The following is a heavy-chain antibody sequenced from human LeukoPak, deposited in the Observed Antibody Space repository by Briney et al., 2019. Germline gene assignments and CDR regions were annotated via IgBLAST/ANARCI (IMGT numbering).Heavy chain of an antibody. D-gene: IGHD3-3*01. Sequence: SVKVSCKASGGTFTSYATSWVRQAPGQGLEWMGGIIPSFGTTNYAQKFQGRVTITADESTSTAYMELSSLRSEDTAVYYCAGGGFYQIYDFWSGYNHNDAFDIWGQGTMVTVSS. CDR1: GGTFTSYA. J-gene: IGHJ3*02. V-gene: IGHV1-69*13. CDR2: IIPSFGTT. CDR3: AGGGFYQIYDFWSGYNHNDAFDI.